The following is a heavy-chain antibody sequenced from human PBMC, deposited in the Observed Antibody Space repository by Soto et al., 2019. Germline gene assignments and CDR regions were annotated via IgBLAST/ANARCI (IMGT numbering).Heavy chain of an antibody. CDR2: INAGNGNT. CDR3: ARVTCGGDCYGFDY. J-gene: IGHJ4*02. D-gene: IGHD2-21*02. Sequence: GASVKVSCKASGYTFTSYAMYWVRQAPGQRLEWMGWINAGNGNTKYSQKFQGRVTITRDTSASTAYMELSSLRSEDTAVYYCARVTCGGDCYGFDYWGQGTLVTVSS. CDR1: GYTFTSYA. V-gene: IGHV1-3*01.